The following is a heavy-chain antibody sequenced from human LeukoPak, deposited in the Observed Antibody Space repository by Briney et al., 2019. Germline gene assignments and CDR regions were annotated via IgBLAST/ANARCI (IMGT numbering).Heavy chain of an antibody. CDR2: IYTSGST. CDR3: ARTLTGDAFDI. Sequence: SETLSLTCTVSGGSISSYYWSWIRQPPGKGLEWIGYIYTSGSTNYNPSLKSRVTISVDTSKNQFSLKLSSVTAADTAVYYCARTLTGDAFDIWGQGTMVTVSS. D-gene: IGHD7-27*01. V-gene: IGHV4-4*09. J-gene: IGHJ3*02. CDR1: GGSISSYY.